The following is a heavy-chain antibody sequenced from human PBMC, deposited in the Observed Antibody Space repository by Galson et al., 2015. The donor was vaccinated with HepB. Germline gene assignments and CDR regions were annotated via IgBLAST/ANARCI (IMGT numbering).Heavy chain of an antibody. V-gene: IGHV3-23*01. CDR1: GFSFSSYA. CDR3: AKGTYFYGSGSHLDY. D-gene: IGHD3-10*01. J-gene: IGHJ4*02. Sequence: SLRLSCAASGFSFSSYAMGWVRQAPGKGLKWVSAISGDGSKTYYADSVKGRFTISRDNSKNTLFLQMNSLRAEDTAVYYCAKGTYFYGSGSHLDYWGQGTLVTVSS. CDR2: ISGDGSKT.